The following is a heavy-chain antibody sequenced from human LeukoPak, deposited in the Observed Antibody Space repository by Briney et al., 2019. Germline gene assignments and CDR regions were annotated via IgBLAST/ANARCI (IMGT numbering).Heavy chain of an antibody. CDR1: GYSFTSYW. Sequence: GESLKISFKGSGYSFTSYWIGWGRPMPGKGVEWMGIIYPDDSDTRYSPSFQGQVTISADKSISTAYLQWSSLKASDTAMYYCAISSYASGYSLGDVWGQGTTVTVSS. J-gene: IGHJ6*02. D-gene: IGHD3-22*01. CDR3: AISSYASGYSLGDV. V-gene: IGHV5-51*01. CDR2: IYPDDSDT.